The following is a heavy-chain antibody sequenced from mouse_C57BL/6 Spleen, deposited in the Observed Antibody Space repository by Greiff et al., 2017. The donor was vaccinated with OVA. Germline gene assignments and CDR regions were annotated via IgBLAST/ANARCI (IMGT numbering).Heavy chain of an antibody. J-gene: IGHJ4*01. Sequence: VQLVESGPELVKPGASVKISCKASGYAFSSSWMNWVKQRPGKGLEWIGRIYPGDGDTNYNGKFKGKATLTADKSSSTAYMQLSSLTSEDSAVYFCARSNWDAMDYWGQGTSVTVSS. V-gene: IGHV1-82*01. CDR3: ARSNWDAMDY. CDR2: IYPGDGDT. D-gene: IGHD4-1*01. CDR1: GYAFSSSW.